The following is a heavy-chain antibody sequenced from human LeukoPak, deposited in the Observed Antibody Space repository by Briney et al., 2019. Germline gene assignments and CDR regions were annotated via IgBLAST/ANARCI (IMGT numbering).Heavy chain of an antibody. J-gene: IGHJ6*02. D-gene: IGHD3-22*01. Sequence: PGRSLRLSCAASGFTFSSYAMHWVRQAPGKGLEWVAVISYDGSNKYHADSVKGRFTISRDNSKNTLYLQMNSLRAEDTAVYYCAREAIYYDSSGSMDVWGQGTTVTVSS. V-gene: IGHV3-30-3*01. CDR2: ISYDGSNK. CDR3: AREAIYYDSSGSMDV. CDR1: GFTFSSYA.